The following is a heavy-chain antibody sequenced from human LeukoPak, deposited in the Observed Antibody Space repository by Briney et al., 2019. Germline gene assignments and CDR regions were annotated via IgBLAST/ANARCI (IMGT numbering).Heavy chain of an antibody. J-gene: IGHJ4*02. CDR3: ARDLYDSSLTDY. CDR1: GGTFSSYA. CDR2: INPNSGGT. D-gene: IGHD3-22*01. Sequence: ASVKVSCKASGGTFSSYAISWVRQAPGQGLEWMGWINPNSGGTNYAQKFQGRVTMTRDTSISTAYMELSRLRSDDTAVYYCARDLYDSSLTDYWGQGTLVTVSS. V-gene: IGHV1-2*02.